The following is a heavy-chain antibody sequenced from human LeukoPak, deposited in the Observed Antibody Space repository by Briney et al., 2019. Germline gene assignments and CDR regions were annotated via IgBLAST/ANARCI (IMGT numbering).Heavy chain of an antibody. V-gene: IGHV3-23*01. J-gene: IGHJ4*02. CDR3: ATVRRYDTLTGYWGVGADNY. CDR1: GFTFSHYA. Sequence: GGSLRLSCAASGFTFSHYAMTWVRQAPGKGLEWVSTISGSGDSTYYADSLKGRFTISRDNSKNTLYLQMNSLRAEDTAVYYCATVRRYDTLTGYWGVGADNYWGQGTQVTASS. CDR2: ISGSGDST. D-gene: IGHD3-9*01.